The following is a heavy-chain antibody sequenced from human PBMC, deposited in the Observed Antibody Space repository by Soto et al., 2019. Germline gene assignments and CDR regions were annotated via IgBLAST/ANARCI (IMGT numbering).Heavy chain of an antibody. CDR3: ARHHYYGSGHYGMDV. CDR1: GYSFTSYW. J-gene: IGHJ6*02. V-gene: IGHV5-10-1*01. D-gene: IGHD3-10*01. Sequence: GESLKISCKGSGYSFTSYWISWVRQMPGKGLEWVGRIDPSDSYTNYSPSFQGHVTISADKSISTAYLQWSSLKASDTAMYYCARHHYYGSGHYGMDVWGQGTTVTVSS. CDR2: IDPSDSYT.